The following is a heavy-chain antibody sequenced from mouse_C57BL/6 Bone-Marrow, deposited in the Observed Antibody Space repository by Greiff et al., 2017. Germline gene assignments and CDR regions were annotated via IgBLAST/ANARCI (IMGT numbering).Heavy chain of an antibody. V-gene: IGHV5-9-1*02. CDR1: GFTFSSYA. CDR2: ISSGGDYI. J-gene: IGHJ4*01. CDR3: TRDTPFYYSKCAMDY. Sequence: EVQVVESGEGLVKPGGSLKLSCAASGFTFSSYAMSWVRQTPEKRLEWVAYISSGGDYIYYADTVKGRFTISRDNARNTLYLQMSSLKSEDTAMYYCTRDTPFYYSKCAMDYWGQGTSVTVSS. D-gene: IGHD2-5*01.